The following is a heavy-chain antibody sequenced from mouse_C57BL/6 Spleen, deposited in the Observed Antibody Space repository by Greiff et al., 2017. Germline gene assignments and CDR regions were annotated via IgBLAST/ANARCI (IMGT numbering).Heavy chain of an antibody. CDR3: ARSSPDPFAMDY. V-gene: IGHV1-26*01. Sequence: EVQLQQSGPELVKPGASVKISCKASGYTFTDYYINWVKQSPGQRLEWIGYIIPKNGGTNYNQKFKGKATLTVDKSSSTAYMELRSLTSEDSAVDYCARSSPDPFAMDYWGQGTSVTVSS. CDR1: GYTFTDYY. J-gene: IGHJ4*01. CDR2: IIPKNGGT.